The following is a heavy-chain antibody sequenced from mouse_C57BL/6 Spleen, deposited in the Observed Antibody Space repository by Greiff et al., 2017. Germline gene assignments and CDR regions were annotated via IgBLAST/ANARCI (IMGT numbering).Heavy chain of an antibody. D-gene: IGHD2-3*01. CDR1: GYTFTSYW. CDR3: ASFSDDGYYPYYYAMDY. Sequence: VQLQQPGAELVKPGASVKLSCKASGYTFTSYWMHWVKQRPGQGLEWIGMIHPNSGSTNYNEKFKSKATLTVDKSSSTAYMQLSSLTSEDSAVYYCASFSDDGYYPYYYAMDYWGQGTSVTVSS. V-gene: IGHV1-64*01. J-gene: IGHJ4*01. CDR2: IHPNSGST.